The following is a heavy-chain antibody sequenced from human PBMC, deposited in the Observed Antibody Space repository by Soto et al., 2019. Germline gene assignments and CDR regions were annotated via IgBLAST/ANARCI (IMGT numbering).Heavy chain of an antibody. CDR2: TYHRGST. V-gene: IGHV4-59*01. J-gene: IGHJ4*02. CDR1: GVSITSYF. CDR3: ARSGGYRGPLDY. Sequence: PSETLSLTCTVSGVSITSYFWSWIRQAPGRGLEWIGYTYHRGSTNYSPSLKSRVAISLDTSENQFSLKVNSVTAADTAVYYCARSGGYRGPLDYWGQGNQVTVSS. D-gene: IGHD2-15*01.